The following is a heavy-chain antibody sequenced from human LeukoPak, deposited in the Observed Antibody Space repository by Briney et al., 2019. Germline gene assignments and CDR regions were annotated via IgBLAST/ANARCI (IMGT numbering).Heavy chain of an antibody. CDR3: AKTVAGYWYFDL. CDR2: IYYSGST. D-gene: IGHD6-19*01. Sequence: TSETLSLTCTVSGGSISHYFWSWIRQPPGKPLEWIGYIYYSGSTNYNPSLKSRLTISVDTSKDQFSLKLSSVTAADTAVYYCAKTVAGYWYFDLWSRGTLVTVSS. V-gene: IGHV4-59*08. CDR1: GGSISHYF. J-gene: IGHJ2*01.